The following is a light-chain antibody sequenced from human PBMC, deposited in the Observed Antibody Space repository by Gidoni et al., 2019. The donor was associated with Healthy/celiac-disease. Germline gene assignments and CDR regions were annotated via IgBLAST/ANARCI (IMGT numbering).Light chain of an antibody. Sequence: DIVMTQSPDSLAVSLGERATINCKSSQSVLYSSNNKNYLAWYQQKPGQPPKLLLYWESARESGVPDRFSGSGSGTDFTLTISSLQAEDVAVYYCQQYYSTPQTFGQGTKLEIK. J-gene: IGKJ2*01. CDR2: WES. V-gene: IGKV4-1*01. CDR3: QQYYSTPQT. CDR1: QSVLYSSNNKNY.